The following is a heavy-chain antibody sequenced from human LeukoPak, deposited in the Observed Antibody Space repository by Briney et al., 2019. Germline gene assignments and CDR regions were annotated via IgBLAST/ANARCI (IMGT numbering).Heavy chain of an antibody. D-gene: IGHD3-22*01. CDR3: ARDPRPSYDSSDYYYPGDY. V-gene: IGHV1-18*01. CDR1: GYTVTSYG. CDR2: ISAYNGNT. Sequence: GASVKVSCKASGYTVTSYGISWVRQAPGQGLEWMGWISAYNGNTNYARKLQGRVTMTTDTSTSTAYMELRSLRSDDTAVYYCARDPRPSYDSSDYYYPGDYWGQGTLVTVSS. J-gene: IGHJ4*02.